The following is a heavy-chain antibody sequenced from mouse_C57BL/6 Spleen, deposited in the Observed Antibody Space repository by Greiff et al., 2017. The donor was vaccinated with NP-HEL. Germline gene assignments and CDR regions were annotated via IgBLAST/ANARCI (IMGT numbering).Heavy chain of an antibody. CDR3: TRGRKTGAAWFAD. D-gene: IGHD4-1*01. CDR2: IDPETGGT. J-gene: IGHJ3*01. CDR1: GYTFTDHE. Sequence: VQLQQSGGELVRPGASVTLFRKASGYTFTDHEMPWVKQTPVHGPEWIGAIDPETGGTDYNQKCKGKAILTADKSSSTAYMELRSLTSEDSSVYYCTRGRKTGAAWFADWGQGTLVTVSA. V-gene: IGHV1-15*01.